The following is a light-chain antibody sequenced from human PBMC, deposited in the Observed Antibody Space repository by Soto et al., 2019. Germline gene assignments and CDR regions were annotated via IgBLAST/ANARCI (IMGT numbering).Light chain of an antibody. Sequence: EIVLTQSPGFLSLSPGESDALSCRASQSVDSSFFAWYQQKPGQAPRLLIYGASKRATGIQDRFSGSGSGTDFTFTISRLEPEDFAVYYCQQYVSSVTFGQGTKVEIK. CDR3: QQYVSSVT. CDR1: QSVDSSF. J-gene: IGKJ1*01. CDR2: GAS. V-gene: IGKV3-20*01.